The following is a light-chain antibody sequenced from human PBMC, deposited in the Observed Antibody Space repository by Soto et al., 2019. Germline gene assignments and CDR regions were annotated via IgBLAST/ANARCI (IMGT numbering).Light chain of an antibody. CDR2: GSS. V-gene: IGKV3-15*01. CDR1: QSVGNI. CDR3: HQYDNWPLT. Sequence: EIVLTQSPATLSVSPGERATLSCRASQSVGNILAWYQQKPGRGPRLLIYGSSTRATGIPARFSGSGSGTDFTLTISSLQSEDFAVYYCHQYDNWPLTFGGGTKVEIK. J-gene: IGKJ4*01.